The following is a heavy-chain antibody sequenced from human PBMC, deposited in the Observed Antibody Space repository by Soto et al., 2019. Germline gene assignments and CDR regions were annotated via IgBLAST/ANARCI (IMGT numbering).Heavy chain of an antibody. CDR2: ISHSGTTI. CDR3: ATLGGAPTMTLDYYYMDV. D-gene: IGHD3-22*01. CDR1: GFTFSDYY. Sequence: QVQLVESGGGLVKPGGSLRLSCAASGFTFSDYYMTWIRQAPGTGLKWVSYISHSGTTIFYADSVKGRFTISRDNAKNSLYLQMNSLRAEDTAVYYCATLGGAPTMTLDYYYMDVWGKGTTVTVSS. V-gene: IGHV3-11*01. J-gene: IGHJ6*03.